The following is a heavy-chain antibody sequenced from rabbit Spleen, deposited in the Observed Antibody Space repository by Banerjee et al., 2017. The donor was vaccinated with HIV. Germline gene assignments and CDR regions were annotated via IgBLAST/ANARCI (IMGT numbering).Heavy chain of an antibody. CDR1: GFSLSSRHY. CDR2: IDTASSGRT. D-gene: IGHD7-1*01. CDR3: ARGAVSTGDGLDL. J-gene: IGHJ3*01. Sequence: QEQLVESGGDLVKPGASLTLTCTASGFSLSSRHYMCWVRQAPGKGLEWIACIDTASSGRTYYASWAKGRFTVSGTSSTTVTLQMTSLTAADTATYFCARGAVSTGDGLDLWGQGTLVTVS. V-gene: IGHV1S45*01.